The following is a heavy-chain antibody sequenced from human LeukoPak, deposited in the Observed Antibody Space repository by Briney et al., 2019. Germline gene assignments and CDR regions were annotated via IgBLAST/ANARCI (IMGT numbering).Heavy chain of an antibody. CDR2: IYYRGST. J-gene: IGHJ4*02. Sequence: SETLSFTCTVSGGSINSSGYYWGWIRQPPGKGLEWIGVIYYRGSTYYNPSLKSRVTISVDTSKNQFSLRLSSVTAADTAVYYCAGGSSWYYFDYWGQGTLVTVSS. CDR1: GGSINSSGYY. V-gene: IGHV4-39*07. CDR3: AGGSSWYYFDY. D-gene: IGHD6-13*01.